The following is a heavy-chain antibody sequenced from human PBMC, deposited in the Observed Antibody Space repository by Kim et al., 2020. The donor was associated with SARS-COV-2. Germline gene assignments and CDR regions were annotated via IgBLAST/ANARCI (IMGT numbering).Heavy chain of an antibody. CDR3: AKDAYYYDSSGYYYLDY. CDR2: IWYDGSNK. Sequence: GGSLRLSCAASGFTFSSYGMHWVRQAPGKGLEWVTVIWYDGSNKYYAESVKGRFTISRDNSKNTLYLQMNSLRAEDTAVYYCAKDAYYYDSSGYYYLDYWGQGTLVTVSS. D-gene: IGHD3-22*01. J-gene: IGHJ4*02. V-gene: IGHV3-33*06. CDR1: GFTFSSYG.